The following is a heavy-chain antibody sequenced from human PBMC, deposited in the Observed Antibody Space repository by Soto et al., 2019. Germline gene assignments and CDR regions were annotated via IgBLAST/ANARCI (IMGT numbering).Heavy chain of an antibody. CDR2: IYPGDSDT. D-gene: IGHD3-3*01. CDR1: GYSFTSYW. Sequence: GESLKISCKGSGYSFTSYWIGWVRQMPGKGLEWMGIIYPGDSDTRYSPSFQGQVTISADKSISTAYLQWSSLKASDTAMYYCARPSDPDTQKLYYDFCIGYYPRPPYAFDFCCKVIMLTVS. CDR3: ARPSDPDTQKLYYDFCIGYYPRPPYAFDF. J-gene: IGHJ3*01. V-gene: IGHV5-51*01.